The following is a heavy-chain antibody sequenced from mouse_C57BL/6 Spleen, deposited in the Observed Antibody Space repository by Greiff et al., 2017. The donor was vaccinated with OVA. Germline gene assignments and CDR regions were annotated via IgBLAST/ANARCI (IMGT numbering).Heavy chain of an antibody. CDR1: GYTFTDYY. J-gene: IGHJ1*03. CDR2: INPNNGGT. V-gene: IGHV1-26*01. Sequence: VQLQQSGPELVKPGASVKISCKASGYTFTDYYMNWVKQSHGKSLEWIGDINPNNGGTSYKQKFKGKATLTVDKSSSTAYMELRSLTSEDSAVYYCARTDWYFDVWGTGTTVTVSS. CDR3: ARTDWYFDV.